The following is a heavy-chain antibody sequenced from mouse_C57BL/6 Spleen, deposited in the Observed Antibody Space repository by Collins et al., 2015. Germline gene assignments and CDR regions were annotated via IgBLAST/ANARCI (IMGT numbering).Heavy chain of an antibody. D-gene: IGHD2-3*01. Sequence: QVTLKESGPGILQPSQTLSLTCSFSGFSLSTFGLGVGWIRQPSGKGLEWLAHIWRDDEKYYNPALKSRLTISKDTSKNQVILKIADVDTADAATYYCARIVDGYFDVWGTGTTVTVSS. CDR1: GFSLSTFGLG. J-gene: IGHJ1*03. CDR3: ARIVDGYFDV. V-gene: IGHV8-8*01. CDR2: IWRDDEK.